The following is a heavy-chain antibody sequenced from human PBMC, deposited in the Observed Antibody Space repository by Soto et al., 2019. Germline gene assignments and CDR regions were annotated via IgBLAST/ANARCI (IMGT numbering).Heavy chain of an antibody. J-gene: IGHJ4*02. V-gene: IGHV3-33*01. CDR1: GFIFSSYG. CDR2: IWYDGSKK. CDR3: ARDRDYFDTSGYYYYFDY. Sequence: QVQLVESGGGVVQPGRSLRLSCAASGFIFSSYGMHWVRQAPGKGLEWVAVIWYDGSKKYYADSVKGRFTISRDNSKNTMYLQMNSLRAEDTAVYYCARDRDYFDTSGYYYYFDYWGQGTLVTASS. D-gene: IGHD3-22*01.